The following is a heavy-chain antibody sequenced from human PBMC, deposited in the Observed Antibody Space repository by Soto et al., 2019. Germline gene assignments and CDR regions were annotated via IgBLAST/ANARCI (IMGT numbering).Heavy chain of an antibody. J-gene: IGHJ4*02. V-gene: IGHV3-21*01. Sequence: EVQLVESGGGLVKPGGSLSLSCAASGFTFSSYSMNWVRQPPGKGLEWVSSISSSSSYIYYADSVKGRFTISRDNAKNSLYLQMNSLRAEDTAVYYCARDVYSSSRYFDYWGQGTLVTVSS. CDR2: ISSSSSYI. CDR1: GFTFSSYS. D-gene: IGHD6-6*01. CDR3: ARDVYSSSRYFDY.